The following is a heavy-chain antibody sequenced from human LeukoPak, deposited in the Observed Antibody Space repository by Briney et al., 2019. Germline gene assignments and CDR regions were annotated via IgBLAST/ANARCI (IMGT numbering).Heavy chain of an antibody. D-gene: IGHD3-16*02. V-gene: IGHV7-4-1*02. J-gene: IGHJ5*02. CDR1: GYTFTSYA. Sequence: ASVKVSCKASGYTFTSYAMNWVRQAPGQGLEWMGWISPNTGNPTYAQGFTGRFVFSLDTSVSTAYLQISSLKAEDTAVYYCGRAYQPLGGLSFPDQWGQGTLVTVSS. CDR2: ISPNTGNP. CDR3: GRAYQPLGGLSFPDQ.